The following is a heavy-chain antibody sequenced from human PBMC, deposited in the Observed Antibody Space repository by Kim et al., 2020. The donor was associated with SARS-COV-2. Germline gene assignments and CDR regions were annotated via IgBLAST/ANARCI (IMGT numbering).Heavy chain of an antibody. CDR2: ISSSSSTI. J-gene: IGHJ4*02. CDR1: GFTFSSYS. V-gene: IGHV3-48*02. Sequence: GGSLRLSCAASGFTFSSYSMNWVRQAPGKGLEWVSYISSSSSTIYYADSVKGRFTISRDNAKNSLYLQMNSLRDEDTAVYYCARDRYIGSYSSGYYSEYWGQGTLVTVSS. D-gene: IGHD3-22*01. CDR3: ARDRYIGSYSSGYYSEY.